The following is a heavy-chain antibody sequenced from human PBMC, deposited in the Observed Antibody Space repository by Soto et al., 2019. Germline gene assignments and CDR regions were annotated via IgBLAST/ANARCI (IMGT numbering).Heavy chain of an antibody. CDR2: ISSSGIFT. CDR3: APNEFRVVS. Sequence: EVQLVESGGGLVKPGGSLRLSCAASGFISGYSMIWVRQAPGKGLEWVSHISSSGIFTDYADSVKGRFTISRDNAKTSLYLQMNGLGAEDPAVYSCAPNEFRVVSWGQGTLSPSPQ. D-gene: IGHD3-10*01. CDR1: GFISGYS. J-gene: IGHJ5*02. V-gene: IGHV3-21*04.